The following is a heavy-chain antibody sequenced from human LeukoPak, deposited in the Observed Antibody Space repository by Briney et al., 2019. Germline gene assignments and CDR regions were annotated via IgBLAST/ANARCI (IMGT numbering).Heavy chain of an antibody. D-gene: IGHD3-10*01. J-gene: IGHJ4*02. CDR3: ARSVGTYGSGTYYVY. Sequence: GGSLRLSCAASGFTFDDYGMSWVRHAPGKGLEWVSGINWNGGSTVYSDSVKGRFTISRDNAKNFLYLQMDSLRAEDTALYHCARSVGTYGSGTYYVYWGQGTLVTVSS. V-gene: IGHV3-20*01. CDR2: INWNGGST. CDR1: GFTFDDYG.